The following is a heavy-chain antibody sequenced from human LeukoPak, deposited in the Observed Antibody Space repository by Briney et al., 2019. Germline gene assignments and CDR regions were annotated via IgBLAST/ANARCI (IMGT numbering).Heavy chain of an antibody. J-gene: IGHJ4*02. Sequence: PSETLSLTCTVSGGSISSYYWSWIRQPPGKGPEWIGYIYYSGSTNYNPSLKSRVTISVDTSKNQFSLKLSSVTAADTAVYYCASPYGSGSYCYYWGQGTLVTVSS. CDR3: ASPYGSGSYCYY. CDR1: GGSISSYY. D-gene: IGHD3-10*01. V-gene: IGHV4-59*12. CDR2: IYYSGST.